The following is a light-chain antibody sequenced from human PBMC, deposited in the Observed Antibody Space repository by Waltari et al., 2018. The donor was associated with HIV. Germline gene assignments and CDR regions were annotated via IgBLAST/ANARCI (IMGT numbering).Light chain of an antibody. CDR2: EVS. J-gene: IGLJ2*01. V-gene: IGLV2-23*02. CDR3: CSYTGSNPFLL. CDR1: SSNVGGYSL. Sequence: QSALTQPASVSGSPGQSITISCTGTSSNVGGYSLVSWYQQHPGRAPKVMIYEVSKRPSGVSNRFSGSKSGNTASLTISGLQAEDEADYYCCSYTGSNPFLLFGGGTKLTVL.